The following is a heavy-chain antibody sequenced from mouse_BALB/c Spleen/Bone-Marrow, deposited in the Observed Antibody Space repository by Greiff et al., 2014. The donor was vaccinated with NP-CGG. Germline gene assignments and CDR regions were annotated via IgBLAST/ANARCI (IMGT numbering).Heavy chain of an antibody. J-gene: IGHJ2*01. CDR1: GFNIKDTY. CDR2: IDPANGNT. CDR3: ASYVCGYYFDY. Sequence: EVQLQQSGAELVKSGASVKLSCTASGFNIKDTYMHWVKQRPEQGLEWIGRIDPANGNTKYDPKFQGKATITADTSSNTAYLQLSSLTSEDTAVYYCASYVCGYYFDYWGQGTTLTVSS. V-gene: IGHV14-3*02.